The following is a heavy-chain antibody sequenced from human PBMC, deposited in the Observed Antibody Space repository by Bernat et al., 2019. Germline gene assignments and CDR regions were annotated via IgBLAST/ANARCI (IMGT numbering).Heavy chain of an antibody. Sequence: QVQLVESGGGVVQPGRSLRLSCAASGFTFSSYGMHWVRQAPGKGLEWVAVIWYDGSNKYYADSVKGRFTISRDNSKTTLYLKMHSLRAEDTAVYYCARGGSKLWFGELFLDYWGQGTLVTVSS. J-gene: IGHJ4*02. CDR1: GFTFSSYG. CDR3: ARGGSKLWFGELFLDY. CDR2: IWYDGSNK. D-gene: IGHD3-10*01. V-gene: IGHV3-33*01.